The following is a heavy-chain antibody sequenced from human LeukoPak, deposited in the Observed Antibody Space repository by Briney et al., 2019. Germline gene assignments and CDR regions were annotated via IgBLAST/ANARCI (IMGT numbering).Heavy chain of an antibody. CDR3: ARGRNDYGDHEDWFDP. CDR2: MNPNSGNT. J-gene: IGHJ5*02. D-gene: IGHD4-17*01. V-gene: IGHV1-8*01. CDR1: GYTFTSYD. Sequence: ASVKVSCKASGYTFTSYDINWVRQATGQGLEWMGWMNPNSGNTGYAQKFQGRVTMTRNTSISTAYMELSSLRSEDTAVYYCARGRNDYGDHEDWFDPWGQGTLVTVSS.